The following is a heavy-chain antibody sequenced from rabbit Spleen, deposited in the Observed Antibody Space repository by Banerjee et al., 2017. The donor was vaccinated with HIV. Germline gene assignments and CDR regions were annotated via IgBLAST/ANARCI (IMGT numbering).Heavy chain of an antibody. CDR3: ARDTSSSFSSYGMDL. J-gene: IGHJ6*01. CDR1: GVSFSSSSY. D-gene: IGHD1-1*01. CDR2: IDTGSSGFT. Sequence: QEQLVESGGGLVQPEGSLTLTCKASGVSFSSSSYMCWVRQAPGKGLEWIACIDTGSSGFTYYATWAKGRFTCSKTSSTTVTLQMTRLTAADTATYFCARDTSSSFSSYGMDLWGPGTLVTVS. V-gene: IGHV1S45*01.